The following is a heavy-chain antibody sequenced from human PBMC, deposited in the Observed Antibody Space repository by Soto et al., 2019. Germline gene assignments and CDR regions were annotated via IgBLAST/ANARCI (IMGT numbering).Heavy chain of an antibody. V-gene: IGHV4-31*03. Sequence: PSETLSLTCTVSGGSISSGGYYWSWIRQHPGKGLEWIGYIYYSSSTYYNPSLNSRVIISVDTSKNQFSLKLSSVTAADTAVYYCVVPQGASDANFDYWGQGTLVTVSS. D-gene: IGHD6-6*01. CDR1: GGSISSGGYY. J-gene: IGHJ4*02. CDR2: IYYSSST. CDR3: VVPQGASDANFDY.